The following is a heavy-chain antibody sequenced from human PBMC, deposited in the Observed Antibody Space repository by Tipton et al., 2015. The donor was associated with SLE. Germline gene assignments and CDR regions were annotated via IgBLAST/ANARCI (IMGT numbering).Heavy chain of an antibody. D-gene: IGHD4-17*01. V-gene: IGHV4-39*07. CDR2: IYYSGST. J-gene: IGHJ6*03. Sequence: TLSLTCDVSGVSITGTSYYWGWIRQPPGKGLEWIGSIYYSGSTYYNPSLKSRVTISVDTSKNQFSLKLSSVTAADTAVYYCATYGAFVYMDVWGKGTTVTVSS. CDR1: GVSITGTSYY. CDR3: ATYGAFVYMDV.